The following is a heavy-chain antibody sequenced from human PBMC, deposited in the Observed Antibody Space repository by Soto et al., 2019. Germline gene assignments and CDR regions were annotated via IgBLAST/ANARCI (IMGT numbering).Heavy chain of an antibody. Sequence: GGSLRLSCSASGFTFSSYWMHWVRQAPGKGLVWVSCINGDGTSTTYADSVKGRFTISRDNAKNTLYLQMNSLRADETAVYYCLRENYVSSWGNWGPGTLVDVFS. CDR3: LRENYVSSWGN. CDR1: GFTFSSYW. J-gene: IGHJ4*02. D-gene: IGHD3-16*01. V-gene: IGHV3-74*01. CDR2: INGDGTST.